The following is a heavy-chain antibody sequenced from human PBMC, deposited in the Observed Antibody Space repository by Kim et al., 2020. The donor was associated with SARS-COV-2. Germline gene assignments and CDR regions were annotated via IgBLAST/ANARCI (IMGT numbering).Heavy chain of an antibody. D-gene: IGHD3-10*01. J-gene: IGHJ5*02. Sequence: LKSRVTITVDPSKSQFSLKLSSVTAADTAVYYCARAALTMVRVVSDWFDPWGQGTLVTVSS. CDR3: ARAALTMVRVVSDWFDP. V-gene: IGHV4-31*02.